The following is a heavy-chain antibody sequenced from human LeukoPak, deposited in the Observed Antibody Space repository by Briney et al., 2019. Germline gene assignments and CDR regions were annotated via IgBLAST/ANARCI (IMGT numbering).Heavy chain of an antibody. J-gene: IGHJ4*02. V-gene: IGHV3-7*01. CDR1: GFTFSNYG. D-gene: IGHD1-26*01. Sequence: QAGGSLRLSCGASGFTFSNYGMHWVRQTIGKGLECVAKIREDGNEKHYVDSVKGRFTISRDNAKNSLFLQMNNLRVDDTAVYYCVRDYRGGWNDYWGQGTLVTVSS. CDR3: VRDYRGGWNDY. CDR2: IREDGNEK.